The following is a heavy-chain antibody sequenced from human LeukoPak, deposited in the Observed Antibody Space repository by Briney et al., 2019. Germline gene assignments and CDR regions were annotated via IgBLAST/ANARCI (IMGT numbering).Heavy chain of an antibody. J-gene: IGHJ4*02. CDR1: GGSISSYY. CDR3: ARGRVEMATIDFDY. CDR2: IYTSGGT. Sequence: SETLSLTCTVSGGSISSYYWSWIRQPAGKGLEWIGRIYTSGGTNYNPSLKSRVTISVDTSKNQFSLKLSSVTAADTAMYYCARGRVEMATIDFDYWGQGTLVTVSS. V-gene: IGHV4-4*07. D-gene: IGHD5-24*01.